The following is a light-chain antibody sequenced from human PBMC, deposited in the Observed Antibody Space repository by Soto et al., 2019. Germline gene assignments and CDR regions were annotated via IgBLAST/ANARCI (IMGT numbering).Light chain of an antibody. CDR3: QHYGSSAL. Sequence: EIVLTQSPGTLSLFPGERATLSCRASQSVSSSYLAWYQQKPGQAPRLLIYGASSRATGIPDRFSGSGSGTDFTLTISRLEPEDFAVYYCQHYGSSALFGPGTKVDIK. V-gene: IGKV3-20*01. J-gene: IGKJ3*01. CDR1: QSVSSSY. CDR2: GAS.